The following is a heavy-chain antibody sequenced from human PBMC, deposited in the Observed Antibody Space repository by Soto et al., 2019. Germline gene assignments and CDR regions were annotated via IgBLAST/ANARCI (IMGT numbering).Heavy chain of an antibody. CDR3: ARRGAVDGIHY. CDR2: INSDGSST. D-gene: IGHD6-19*01. CDR1: GFTFSSYW. Sequence: EVQLVESGGGLVQPGGSLRVSCAASGFTFSSYWMHWVRQALGKGLVWVSRINSDGSSTSYAESVKGRFTISRDNAKNTLYLQMNRMRAEDTAIYYCARRGAVDGIHYWGQGTLVTVSS. J-gene: IGHJ4*02. V-gene: IGHV3-74*01.